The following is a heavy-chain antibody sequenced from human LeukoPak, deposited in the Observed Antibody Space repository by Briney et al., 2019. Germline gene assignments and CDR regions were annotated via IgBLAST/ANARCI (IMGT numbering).Heavy chain of an antibody. CDR2: IIPIFGTA. Sequence: ASVKVSCKASGGTFSSYAISWVRQAHGQGLEWMRGIIPIFGTANYAQKFQGRVTITADESTSTAYMELSSLRSEDTAVYYCARDQGGLAVATYGMDVWGQGTTVTVSS. CDR3: ARDQGGLAVATYGMDV. V-gene: IGHV1-69*13. J-gene: IGHJ6*02. D-gene: IGHD6-19*01. CDR1: GGTFSSYA.